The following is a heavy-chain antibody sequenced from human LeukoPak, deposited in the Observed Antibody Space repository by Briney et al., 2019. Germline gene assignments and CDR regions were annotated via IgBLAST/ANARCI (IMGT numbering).Heavy chain of an antibody. CDR1: GFTFSSYG. D-gene: IGHD5-12*01. J-gene: IGHJ4*02. V-gene: IGHV3-30*03. CDR2: ISYDGSNK. Sequence: GGSLRLSCAASGFTFSSYGMHWVRQAPGKGLEWVAVISYDGSNKYYADSVKGRFTISRDNSKNTLYLQMNSLKTEDTAVYYCTTAFYSGHDYWGQGTLVTVSS. CDR3: TTAFYSGHDY.